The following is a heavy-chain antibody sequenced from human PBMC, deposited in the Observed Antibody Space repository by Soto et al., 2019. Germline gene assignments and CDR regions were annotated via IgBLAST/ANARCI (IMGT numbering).Heavy chain of an antibody. CDR2: IIPIFGTA. D-gene: IGHD1-26*01. V-gene: IGHV1-69*13. Sequence: SVRVSCKASGGTFSSYAISWVRQAPGQGLEWMGGIIPIFGTANYAQKFQGRVTITADESTSTAYMELSSLRSEDTAVYYCARVVGMATISYYYGMDVWGQGTTVTVSS. CDR1: GGTFSSYA. CDR3: ARVVGMATISYYYGMDV. J-gene: IGHJ6*02.